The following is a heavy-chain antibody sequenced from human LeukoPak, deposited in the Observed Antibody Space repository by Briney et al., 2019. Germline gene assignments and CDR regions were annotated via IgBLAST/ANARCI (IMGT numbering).Heavy chain of an antibody. CDR1: GFTFTSYS. Sequence: PGGSLRLSCEASGFTFTSYSMNWVRQAPGKGLEWVAVIWYDGSNKYYADSVKGRFTISRDNSKNTLYLQMNSLRAEDTAVYYCAGYDSSGYSNWGQGTLVTVSS. CDR2: IWYDGSNK. CDR3: AGYDSSGYSN. D-gene: IGHD3-22*01. J-gene: IGHJ4*02. V-gene: IGHV3-33*08.